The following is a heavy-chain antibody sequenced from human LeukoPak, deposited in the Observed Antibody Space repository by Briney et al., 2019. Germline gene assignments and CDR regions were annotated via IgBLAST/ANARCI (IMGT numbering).Heavy chain of an antibody. V-gene: IGHV3-48*01. CDR2: ISSSSSTI. CDR1: EFTFSTYA. D-gene: IGHD2-2*01. CDR3: ASQMGRSTQGY. J-gene: IGHJ4*02. Sequence: PGGSLRLSCAASEFTFSTYAMTWVRQAPGKGLEWVSYISSSSSTIYYADSVKGRFTISRDNAKNSLYLQMNSLRAEDTAVYYCASQMGRSTQGYWGQGTLVTVSS.